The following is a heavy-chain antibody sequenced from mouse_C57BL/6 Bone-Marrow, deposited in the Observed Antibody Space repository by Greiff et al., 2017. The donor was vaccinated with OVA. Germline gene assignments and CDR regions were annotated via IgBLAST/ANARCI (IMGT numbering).Heavy chain of an antibody. Sequence: EVQVVESEGGLVQPGSSMKLSCTASGFTFSDYYMAWVRQVPEKGLEWVANINYDGSSTYYLDSLKSRFIISRDMGKSSLYLQWGSLNAEDTATDYCAREGSLSMRLRRGYYFDYWGQGTTLTVSS. V-gene: IGHV5-16*01. J-gene: IGHJ2*01. CDR3: AREGSLSMRLRRGYYFDY. CDR2: INYDGSST. D-gene: IGHD2-4*01. CDR1: GFTFSDYY.